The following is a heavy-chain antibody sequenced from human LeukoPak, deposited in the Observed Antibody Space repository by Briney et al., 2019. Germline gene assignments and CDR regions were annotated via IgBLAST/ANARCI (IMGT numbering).Heavy chain of an antibody. V-gene: IGHV3-48*04. CDR3: GSMTWDDY. D-gene: IGHD6-13*01. Sequence: GGSLRLSCAASGFTFSSYSMNWVRQAPGKGLEWVSYISSSGTTIYYADSVKGRFTISRDNAKNSLYLQMNSLRAEDTAVYYCGSMTWDDYWGQGTLVTVSS. CDR2: ISSSGTTI. J-gene: IGHJ4*02. CDR1: GFTFSSYS.